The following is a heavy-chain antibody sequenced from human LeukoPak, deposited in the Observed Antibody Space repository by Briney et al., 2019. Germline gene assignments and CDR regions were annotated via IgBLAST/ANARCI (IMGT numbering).Heavy chain of an antibody. V-gene: IGHV4-34*01. D-gene: IGHD1-7*01. Sequence: SETLSLTCAVYGGPFSGYYWTWIRQPPGKGLEWIGEINHSGITNYNPSLKSRVTMSGDTARNQFSLKLSFVTAADTAVYYCARARLTGTTPDFDYWGQGTLVTVSS. CDR2: INHSGIT. J-gene: IGHJ4*02. CDR1: GGPFSGYY. CDR3: ARARLTGTTPDFDY.